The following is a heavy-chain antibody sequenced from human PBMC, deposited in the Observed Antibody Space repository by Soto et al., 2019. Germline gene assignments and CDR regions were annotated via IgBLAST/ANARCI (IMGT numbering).Heavy chain of an antibody. Sequence: EVQLVESGGGLVQPGGSLRLSFAASGFTFSSYAMHWVRQAPGKGLEYVSAISSNGGSTYYANSVKGRFTISRDNSKNTLYLQMGSLRAEDMAVYYCARDSCSSTSCYNGPDYWGQGTLVTVSS. V-gene: IGHV3-64*01. CDR3: ARDSCSSTSCYNGPDY. J-gene: IGHJ4*02. CDR1: GFTFSSYA. D-gene: IGHD2-2*01. CDR2: ISSNGGST.